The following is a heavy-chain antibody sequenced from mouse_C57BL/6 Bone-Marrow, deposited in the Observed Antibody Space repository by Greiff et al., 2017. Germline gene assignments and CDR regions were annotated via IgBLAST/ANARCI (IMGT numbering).Heavy chain of an antibody. CDR3: ARDPHYYGSSSHWYFDV. J-gene: IGHJ1*03. V-gene: IGHV1-82*01. CDR2: SYPGDGDT. CDR1: GYAFSSSW. D-gene: IGHD1-1*01. Sequence: VQLQQSGPELVKPGASVKISCKASGYAFSSSWMNWVKQRPGKGLEWIGRSYPGDGDTNYNGKFKGKAKMTADKSSSTAYMQLSSLTSEDSAVYFCARDPHYYGSSSHWYFDVWGTGTTVTVSS.